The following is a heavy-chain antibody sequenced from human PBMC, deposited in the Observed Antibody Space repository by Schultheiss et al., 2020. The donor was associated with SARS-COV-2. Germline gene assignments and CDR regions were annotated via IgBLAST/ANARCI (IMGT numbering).Heavy chain of an antibody. V-gene: IGHV3-23*01. CDR1: GFTFSSYA. J-gene: IGHJ6*02. CDR2: ISSTGGST. CDR3: ARIFGSGWYDV. D-gene: IGHD6-19*01. Sequence: GGSLRLSCAASGFTFSSYAMSWVRQAPGKGLEWVSAISSTGGSTYCADSVKGRFTISRDNSKNTLYLQMNSLRAEDTAVYYCARIFGSGWYDVWGQGTTVTVSS.